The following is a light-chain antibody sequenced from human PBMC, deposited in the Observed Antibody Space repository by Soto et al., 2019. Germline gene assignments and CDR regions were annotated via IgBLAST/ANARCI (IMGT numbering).Light chain of an antibody. J-gene: IGLJ1*01. CDR2: EVT. CDR3: SSYAGNNDDV. Sequence: QSALTQPPSASGSPGQSVTISCTGTSSDVGGWNYVSWYQQHPGRAPKLMIHEVTKRPSGVPDRFSGSKSGNTASLTVSGLQAEDEADYYCSSYAGNNDDVFGTGTKLTVL. CDR1: SSDVGGWNY. V-gene: IGLV2-8*01.